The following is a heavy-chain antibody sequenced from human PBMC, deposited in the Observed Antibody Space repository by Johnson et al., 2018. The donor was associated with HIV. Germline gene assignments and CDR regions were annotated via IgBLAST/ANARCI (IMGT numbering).Heavy chain of an antibody. J-gene: IGHJ3*02. CDR1: GFTFSSYA. V-gene: IGHV3-30-3*01. D-gene: IGHD4-17*01. CDR3: ARVRPNPTVTTRGAAFDI. Sequence: QVQLVESGGGVVQPGRSMRLSCAASGFTFSSYAMHWVRQAPGKGLEWVAVISYDGSNKYYADSVKGRFTISRDNSKNTLYPQMNSLRAEDTAVYYCARVRPNPTVTTRGAAFDIWGQGTMVTVSS. CDR2: ISYDGSNK.